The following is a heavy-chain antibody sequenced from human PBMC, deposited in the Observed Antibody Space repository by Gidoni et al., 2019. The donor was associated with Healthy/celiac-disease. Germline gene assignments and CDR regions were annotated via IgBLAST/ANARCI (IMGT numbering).Heavy chain of an antibody. J-gene: IGHJ4*02. V-gene: IGHV3-23*01. Sequence: GLEWVSAISGSGGSTYYADSVKGRFTISRDNSKNTLYLQMNSLRAEDTAVYYCAKEFGYSKSVGFDYWGQGTLVTVSS. CDR2: ISGSGGST. D-gene: IGHD4-4*01. CDR3: AKEFGYSKSVGFDY.